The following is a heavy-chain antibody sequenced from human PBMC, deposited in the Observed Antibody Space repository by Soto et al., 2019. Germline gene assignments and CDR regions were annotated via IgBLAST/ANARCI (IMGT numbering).Heavy chain of an antibody. CDR2: IIPIFGTA. CDR3: SRGWGYDSTDYYYAY. Sequence: QVQLVQSGAEVRKPGSSVRVSCKASGGSFNRHTISWVRQAHGQGLEWMGGIIPIFGTANHAQKLQGRVTIIADDSTSTVYMELSSLRSDDTAIYYCSRGWGYDSTDYYYAYWGQGTLVIVSS. V-gene: IGHV1-69*01. J-gene: IGHJ4*02. CDR1: GGSFNRHT. D-gene: IGHD3-22*01.